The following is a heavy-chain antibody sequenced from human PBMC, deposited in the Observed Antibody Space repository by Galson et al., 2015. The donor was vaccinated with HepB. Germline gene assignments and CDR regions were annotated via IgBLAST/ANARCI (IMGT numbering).Heavy chain of an antibody. CDR2: ISYDGTNK. J-gene: IGHJ6*02. D-gene: IGHD3-3*01. V-gene: IGHV3-30*18. CDR1: GFIFTSYG. Sequence: SLRLSCAASGFIFTSYGMHWVRQAPDKGLEWVAVISYDGTNKYYADSVKGRITISRDDSKNTLYLQMNSLRAEDTAVYYCAKDDYDFNAMDVWGQGTTVTVSS. CDR3: AKDDYDFNAMDV.